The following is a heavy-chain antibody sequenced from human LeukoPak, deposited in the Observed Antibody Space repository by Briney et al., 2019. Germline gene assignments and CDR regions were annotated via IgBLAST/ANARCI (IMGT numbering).Heavy chain of an antibody. CDR1: GFTFSDYN. J-gene: IGHJ4*02. CDR2: ISYDGSNK. CDR3: AKVRWDNSGWYYLDN. Sequence: PGRSLRLSCAASGFTFSDYNMHWVRQAPGKGLEWVAVISYDGSNKYYTDSVKGRFTISRDNSKNTLYLQMNSLRADDTAVYYCAKVRWDNSGWYYLDNWGQGALVTVSS. D-gene: IGHD6-19*01. V-gene: IGHV3-30*18.